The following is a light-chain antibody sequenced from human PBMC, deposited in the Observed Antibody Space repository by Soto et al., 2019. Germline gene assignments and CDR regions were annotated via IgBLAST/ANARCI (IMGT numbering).Light chain of an antibody. CDR1: QSVSSN. Sequence: EIVITQSPATLSVSPVEIATLSCRASQSVSSNLAWYQQKPGQAPRLLIYGASRRATGIPDRFSGSGSGTDFTLTISRLENEDFAVYYGQQYGSSPRTFGQGTKVDIK. J-gene: IGKJ1*01. CDR3: QQYGSSPRT. V-gene: IGKV3-20*01. CDR2: GAS.